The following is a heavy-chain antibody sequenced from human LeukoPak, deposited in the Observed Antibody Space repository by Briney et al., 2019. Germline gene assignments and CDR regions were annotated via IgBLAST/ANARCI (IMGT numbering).Heavy chain of an antibody. CDR2: IYYSGST. J-gene: IGHJ4*02. D-gene: IGHD1-7*01. CDR1: GGSISSSSYY. V-gene: IGHV4-39*01. Sequence: SETLSLTCIVSGGSISSSSYYWGWIRQPPGKGLEWIGSIYYSGSTYYNPSLKSRVTISVDTSKNQFSLKLSSVTAADTAVYYCASGVGITGTRVFFDYWGQGTLVTVSS. CDR3: ASGVGITGTRVFFDY.